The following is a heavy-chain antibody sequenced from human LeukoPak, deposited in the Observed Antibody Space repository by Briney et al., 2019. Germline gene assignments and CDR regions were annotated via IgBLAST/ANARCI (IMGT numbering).Heavy chain of an antibody. J-gene: IGHJ6*02. V-gene: IGHV3-30*04. CDR3: ARDASKCTSTSCYAGGYYYYGLDV. CDR2: MSYDGRQK. CDR1: GFTFSNYA. Sequence: GGSLRLSCAASGFTFSNYAMHWVRQAPGKGLEWVAVMSYDGRQKYCADSVKGRFTISRDNSKNTLYLQMNSLRAEDTAVYYCARDASKCTSTSCYAGGYYYYGLDVWGQGTTVTVSS. D-gene: IGHD2-2*01.